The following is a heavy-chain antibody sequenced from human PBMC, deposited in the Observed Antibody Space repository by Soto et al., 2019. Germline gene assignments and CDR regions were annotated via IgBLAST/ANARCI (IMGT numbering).Heavy chain of an antibody. J-gene: IGHJ6*02. CDR1: GYTFTSYG. CDR2: ISAYNGNT. CDR3: ARDRGRRITIFGVVITTPRGSYYYYGMDV. V-gene: IGHV1-18*01. Sequence: ASVKVSCKASGYTFTSYGISWVRQAPGQGLEWMGWISAYNGNTNYAQKLQGRVTMTTDTSTSTAYMELRSLRSDDTAVYYCARDRGRRITIFGVVITTPRGSYYYYGMDVWGQGTTVTVSS. D-gene: IGHD3-3*01.